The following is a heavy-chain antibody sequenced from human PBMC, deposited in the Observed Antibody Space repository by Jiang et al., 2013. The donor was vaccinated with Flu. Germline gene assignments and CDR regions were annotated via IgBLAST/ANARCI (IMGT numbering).Heavy chain of an antibody. CDR2: IDPSDSYT. CDR1: GYSFTSYW. D-gene: IGHD3-10*01. V-gene: IGHV5-10-1*01. Sequence: GAEVKKPGESLRISCKSSGYSFTSYWISWVRQMPGEGLEWMGKIDPSDSYTNYSPSFQGHVTISADKSISTAYLQWNSLKASDTAMYYCARVMDGSGNSNWFDPWGQGTLVTVSS. J-gene: IGHJ5*02. CDR3: ARVMDGSGNSNWFDP.